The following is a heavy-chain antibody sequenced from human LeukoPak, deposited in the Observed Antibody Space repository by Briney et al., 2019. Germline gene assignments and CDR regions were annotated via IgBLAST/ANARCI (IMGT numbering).Heavy chain of an antibody. D-gene: IGHD3-3*01. J-gene: IGHJ4*02. CDR1: GYSFTNYL. CDR2: IYPGDSDI. CDR3: ARRGSDFWRGYPS. V-gene: IGHV5-51*01. Sequence: LGESLKISCKASGYSFTNYLIGWVRQMPGKGLEGMGIIYPGDSDIRYSPSFHGQVTISADKYISTAYMQWSSLRASDTAIYYCARRGSDFWRGYPSWGQGTLVTVSS.